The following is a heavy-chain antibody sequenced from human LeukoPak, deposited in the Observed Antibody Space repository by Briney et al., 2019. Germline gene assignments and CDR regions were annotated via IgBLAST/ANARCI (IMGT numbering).Heavy chain of an antibody. CDR3: ARHKILTGDETPSFFDY. Sequence: PSETLSLTCAVYGGSFSGYYWSWIRQPPGKGLEWIGEINHSGSTNYNPSLKSRVTISVDTSKNQFSLKLSSVTAADTAVYYCARHKILTGDETPSFFDYWGQGTLVTVSS. CDR1: GGSFSGYY. J-gene: IGHJ4*02. V-gene: IGHV4-34*01. CDR2: INHSGST. D-gene: IGHD7-27*01.